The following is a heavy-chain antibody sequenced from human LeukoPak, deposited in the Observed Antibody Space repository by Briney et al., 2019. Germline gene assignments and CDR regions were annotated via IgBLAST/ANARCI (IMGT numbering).Heavy chain of an antibody. D-gene: IGHD3-10*01. V-gene: IGHV1-8*03. CDR1: GYTFTSYD. CDR3: ARVRGRGNWFDP. J-gene: IGHJ5*02. CDR2: MSPNSGNT. Sequence: GASVKVSCKASGYTFTSYDINWVRQATGQGLEWMGWMSPNSGNTGYAQKFQGRVTITRNTSISTAYMELSSLRSEDTAVYYCARVRGRGNWFDPWGQGTLVTVSS.